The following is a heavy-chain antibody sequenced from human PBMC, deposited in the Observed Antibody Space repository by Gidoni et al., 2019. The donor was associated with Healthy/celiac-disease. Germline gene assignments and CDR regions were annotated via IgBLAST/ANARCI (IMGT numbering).Heavy chain of an antibody. D-gene: IGHD6-19*01. CDR3: ARHVRGDIAVATRYYYYGMDV. CDR2: IDPSDSYT. V-gene: IGHV5-10-1*03. CDR1: GYSFTSYW. J-gene: IGHJ6*02. Sequence: EVQLVQSGAEVKKPGESLRISCKGSGYSFTSYWIIWVRQMPGKGLEWMGRIDPSDSYTNYSPSFQGHVTISADKSISTAYLQWSSLKASDTAMYYCARHVRGDIAVATRYYYYGMDVWGQGTTVTVSS.